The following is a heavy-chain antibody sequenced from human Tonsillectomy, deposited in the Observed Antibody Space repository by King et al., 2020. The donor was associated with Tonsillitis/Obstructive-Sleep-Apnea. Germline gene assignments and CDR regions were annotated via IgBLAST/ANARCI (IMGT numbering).Heavy chain of an antibody. V-gene: IGHV3-33*01. D-gene: IGHD2-2*01. CDR2: IWYDGTNK. J-gene: IGHJ4*02. Sequence: VQLVESGGGVVQPGRSLRLSCAASGFTFSSYGIHWVRQAPGKGLEWVAVIWYDGTNKYYAGSVKGRFTISRDNSKNTLYLQVNSLRAEDTAVYYCARDQYCSSTSCYGTLDYWGQGTLVTVSS. CDR1: GFTFSSYG. CDR3: ARDQYCSSTSCYGTLDY.